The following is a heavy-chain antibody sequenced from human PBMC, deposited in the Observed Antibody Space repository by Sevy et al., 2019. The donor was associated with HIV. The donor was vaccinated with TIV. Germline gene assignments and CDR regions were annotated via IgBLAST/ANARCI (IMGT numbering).Heavy chain of an antibody. V-gene: IGHV1-18*01. CDR2: ISAYNGNT. Sequence: ASVKVSCKASGYTFTTYGISWVRQAPGQGLEWMGWISAYNGNTNYAQKLQGRVTMTTDTSTNTAYMELRSLRSDDTAVYYCAREEVATIRYYFDNWGLGTLVTVSS. CDR1: GYTFTTYG. J-gene: IGHJ4*02. CDR3: AREEVATIRYYFDN. D-gene: IGHD5-12*01.